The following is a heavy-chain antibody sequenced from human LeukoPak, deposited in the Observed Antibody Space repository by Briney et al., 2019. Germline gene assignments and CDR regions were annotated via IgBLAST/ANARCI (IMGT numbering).Heavy chain of an antibody. CDR2: ISGSGGST. Sequence: PGGSLRLSCAASGFTFSSYAMSWVRQAPGKGLEWASAISGSGGSTYYADSVKGRFTISRDNSKNTLYLQMNSLRAEDTAVYYCAKDLDLSLIWFGEFNWFDPWGQGTLVTVSS. J-gene: IGHJ5*02. V-gene: IGHV3-23*01. CDR3: AKDLDLSLIWFGEFNWFDP. CDR1: GFTFSSYA. D-gene: IGHD3-10*01.